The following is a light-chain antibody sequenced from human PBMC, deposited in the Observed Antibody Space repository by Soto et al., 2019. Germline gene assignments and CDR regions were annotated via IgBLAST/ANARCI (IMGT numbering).Light chain of an antibody. CDR1: SSNIGAGYD. J-gene: IGLJ1*01. V-gene: IGLV1-40*01. CDR3: QSYDSSLSGLV. Sequence: QSVLTQPPSVSGAPGQRVTISCTGSSSNIGAGYDVHWYQQLPGTAPKLLIYGNSNRPSGVPDRFSGSKSGTSASLAITGLXAXXXXDYYCQSYDSSLSGLVFGTGTKVTVL. CDR2: GNS.